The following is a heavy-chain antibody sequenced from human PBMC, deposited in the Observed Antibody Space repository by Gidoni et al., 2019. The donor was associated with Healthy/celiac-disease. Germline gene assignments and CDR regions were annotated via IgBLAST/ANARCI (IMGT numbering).Heavy chain of an antibody. D-gene: IGHD6-13*01. CDR1: GFTSSSYG. CDR2: IWYDGSNK. Sequence: QVQLVESGGGVVKPGRSLRLSCAASGFTSSSYGMHWVRQATGKGLEWVAVIWYDGSNKYYADSVKGRFTISRVNSKNTLYLQMNSLRAEDTAVYYCARDQPAIAAAGNYYYYGMDVWGQGTTVTVSS. V-gene: IGHV3-33*01. CDR3: ARDQPAIAAAGNYYYYGMDV. J-gene: IGHJ6*02.